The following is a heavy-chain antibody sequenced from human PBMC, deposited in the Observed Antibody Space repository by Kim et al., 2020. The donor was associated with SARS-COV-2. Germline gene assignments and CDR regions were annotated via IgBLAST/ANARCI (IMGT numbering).Heavy chain of an antibody. CDR1: GGTFSSYA. Sequence: SVKVSCKASGGTFSSYAISWVRQAPGQGLEWMGGIIPIFGTANYAQKFQGRVTITADESTSTAYMELSSLRSEDTAVYYCARASSVVVPAAIVYYYYGMDVWGQGTTVTVSS. CDR2: IIPIFGTA. J-gene: IGHJ6*02. V-gene: IGHV1-69*13. D-gene: IGHD2-2*01. CDR3: ARASSVVVPAAIVYYYYGMDV.